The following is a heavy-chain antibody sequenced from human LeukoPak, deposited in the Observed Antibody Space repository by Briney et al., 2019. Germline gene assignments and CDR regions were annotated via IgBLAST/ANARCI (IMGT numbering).Heavy chain of an antibody. CDR1: GYTFTSYD. V-gene: IGHV1-8*01. CDR3: ARDSGQAASGDH. J-gene: IGHJ4*02. D-gene: IGHD6-19*01. CDR2: MNPNSGNT. Sequence: ASVKVSCKASGYTFTSYDINWVRQATGQGLEWMGWMNPNSGNTGYAQKFQGRVTMTRNTSISTAYMELSSLRSEDTAVYYCARDSGQAASGDHWGQGTLVTVSS.